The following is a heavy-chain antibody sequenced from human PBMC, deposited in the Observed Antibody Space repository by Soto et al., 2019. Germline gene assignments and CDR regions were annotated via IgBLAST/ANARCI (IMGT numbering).Heavy chain of an antibody. V-gene: IGHV4-59*01. CDR2: IYYSGST. CDR1: GGSIISYY. CDR3: ARLKRWGFLEWLDY. D-gene: IGHD3-3*01. Sequence: SETLSLTCTVSGGSIISYYWSWIRQPPGKGLEWIGYIYYSGSTNYNPSLKSRVTISVDTSKNQFSLKLSSVTAADTAVYYCARLKRWGFLEWLDYWGQGTLVTVSS. J-gene: IGHJ4*02.